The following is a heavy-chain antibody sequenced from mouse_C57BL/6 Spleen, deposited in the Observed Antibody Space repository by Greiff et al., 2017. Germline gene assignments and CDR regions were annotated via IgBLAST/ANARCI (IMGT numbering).Heavy chain of an antibody. J-gene: IGHJ3*01. CDR1: GFTFSSYA. D-gene: IGHD2-14*01. Sequence: EVQGVESGGGLVKPGGSLKLSCAASGFTFSSYAMSWVRQTPEKRLEWVATISDGGSYTYYPDNVKGRFTISRDNAKNNLYLQMSHLKSEDTAMYYCASKGGYGSYWGQGTLVTVSA. V-gene: IGHV5-4*01. CDR2: ISDGGSYT. CDR3: ASKGGYGSY.